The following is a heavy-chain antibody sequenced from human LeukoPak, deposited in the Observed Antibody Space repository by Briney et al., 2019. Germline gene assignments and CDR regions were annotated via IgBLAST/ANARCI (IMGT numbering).Heavy chain of an antibody. D-gene: IGHD6-19*01. CDR1: GGSISSSSYY. Sequence: SETLSLTCTVSGGSISSSSYYWGWIRQPPGKGLEWIGRIYYSGSTYYNPSLKSRVTISVDTSKNQFSLKLSSVTAADTAVYYCARDYSSGWRNFGWFDPWGQGTLVTVSS. CDR2: IYYSGST. CDR3: ARDYSSGWRNFGWFDP. V-gene: IGHV4-39*01. J-gene: IGHJ5*02.